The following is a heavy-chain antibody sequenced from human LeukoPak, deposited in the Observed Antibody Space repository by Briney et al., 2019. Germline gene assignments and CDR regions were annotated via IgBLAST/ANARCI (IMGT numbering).Heavy chain of an antibody. CDR3: ARGREFYDSSGSDAFDI. J-gene: IGHJ3*02. D-gene: IGHD3-22*01. Sequence: ASVKVSCKASGYTFTGYYMHWVRQAPGQGLEWMGWINPNSGGTNYAQKFQGRVTVTRDTSISTAYMELSGLRSDDTAVYYCARGREFYDSSGSDAFDIWGQGTMVTVSS. V-gene: IGHV1-2*02. CDR1: GYTFTGYY. CDR2: INPNSGGT.